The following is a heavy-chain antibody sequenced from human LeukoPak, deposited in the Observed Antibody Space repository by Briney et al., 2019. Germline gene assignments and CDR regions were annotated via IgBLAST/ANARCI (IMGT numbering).Heavy chain of an antibody. CDR3: ARLPAYCSSTSCYYDY. J-gene: IGHJ4*02. CDR2: ISSASGSI. D-gene: IGHD2-2*01. CDR1: GFTFSSNS. Sequence: PGGSLRLSCVASGFTFSSNSMNWVRQAPGKGLEWVSNISSASGSIYYADSVKGRFTVSRDNAKNSLFLQMNSLRAEDTAVCYCARLPAYCSSTSCYYDYWGQGTLVTVSS. V-gene: IGHV3-48*04.